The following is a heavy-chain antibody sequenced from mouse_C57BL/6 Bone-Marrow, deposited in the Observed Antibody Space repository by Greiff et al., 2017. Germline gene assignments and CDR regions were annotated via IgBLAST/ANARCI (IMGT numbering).Heavy chain of an antibody. CDR3: ARAHYYGSHYYYAMDY. CDR1: GYTFTSYW. V-gene: IGHV1-59*01. Sequence: QVHVKQPGAELVRPGTSVKLSCKASGYTFTSYWMHWVKQRPGQGLEWIGVIDPSDSYTNYNQKFKGKATLTVDTSSSTAYMQLSSLTSEDSAVYYCARAHYYGSHYYYAMDYWGQGTSVTVSS. D-gene: IGHD1-1*01. J-gene: IGHJ4*01. CDR2: IDPSDSYT.